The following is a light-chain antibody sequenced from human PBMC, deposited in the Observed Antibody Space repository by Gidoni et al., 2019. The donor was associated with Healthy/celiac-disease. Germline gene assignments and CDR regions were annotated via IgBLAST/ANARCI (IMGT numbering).Light chain of an antibody. V-gene: IGKV3-11*01. CDR1: QSVSSY. CDR3: QQRSNWLYT. J-gene: IGKJ2*01. Sequence: IVVTQSPATLSLSPGERATLSSRASQSVSSYLAWYQQKPGQAPRLLIYEASNRATGIPARFSGSVSGTDFTLTISSLEPEDFAVYYCQQRSNWLYTFGQXTKLEIK. CDR2: EAS.